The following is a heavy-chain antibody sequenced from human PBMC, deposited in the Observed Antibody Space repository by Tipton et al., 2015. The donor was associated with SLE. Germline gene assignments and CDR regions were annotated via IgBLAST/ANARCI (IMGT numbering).Heavy chain of an antibody. Sequence: GSLRLSCAAPGFTFSSYAMHWVRQAPGKGLEWVSSISSTSRYIYYADSVKGRFTISRDNAKNSLSLQMNSLRAEDTAVYFCVREGGGPYGGNFDYWGQGILVTVSS. D-gene: IGHD4-23*01. CDR3: VREGGGPYGGNFDY. CDR1: GFTFSSYA. V-gene: IGHV3-21*01. J-gene: IGHJ4*02. CDR2: ISSTSRYI.